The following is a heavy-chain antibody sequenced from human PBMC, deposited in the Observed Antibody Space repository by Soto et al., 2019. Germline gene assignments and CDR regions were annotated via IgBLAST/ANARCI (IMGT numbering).Heavy chain of an antibody. CDR1: GGSISSSSYY. D-gene: IGHD2-2*01. V-gene: IGHV4-39*01. Sequence: SETLSLTCTVSGGSISSSSYYWGWIRQPPGKGLEWIGSIYYSGSTYYNPSLKSRVTISVDTSKNQFSLKLSSVTAADTAVYYCARFHRNIVLVPAAPIDYWGQVTLVTVSS. CDR3: ARFHRNIVLVPAAPIDY. J-gene: IGHJ4*02. CDR2: IYYSGST.